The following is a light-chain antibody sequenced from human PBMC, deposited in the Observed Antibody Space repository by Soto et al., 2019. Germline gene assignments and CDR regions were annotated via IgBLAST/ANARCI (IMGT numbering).Light chain of an antibody. V-gene: IGLV2-8*01. CDR3: KSFARRNPYV. J-gene: IGLJ1*01. Sequence: QSALTQPPSASGSPGQSVTISCTGTKNDIGVYDFVSWYQHHPGKAPRLIIYEVVQRPSGVPDRFSGSKSGNTASLTVSGLPAGDWADYFCKSFARRNPYVFGSGTKLTVL. CDR2: EVV. CDR1: KNDIGVYDF.